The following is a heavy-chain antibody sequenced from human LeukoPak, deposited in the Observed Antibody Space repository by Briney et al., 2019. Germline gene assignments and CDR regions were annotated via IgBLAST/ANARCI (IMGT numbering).Heavy chain of an antibody. CDR1: GFTFSNYM. CDR2: INHNGNVN. CDR3: AFQGVAMAYYYGMDV. V-gene: IGHV3-7*03. Sequence: GGSLRLSCAATGFTFSNYMMHWVRQAPGKGLEWVASINHNGNVNYYVDSVKGRFTISRDNAKNSLYLQMSNLRAEDTAVYYCAFQGVAMAYYYGMDVWGQGTTVTVSS. J-gene: IGHJ6*02. D-gene: IGHD5-18*01.